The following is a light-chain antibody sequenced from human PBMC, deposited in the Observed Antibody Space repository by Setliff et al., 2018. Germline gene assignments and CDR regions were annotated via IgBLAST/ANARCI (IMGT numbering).Light chain of an antibody. Sequence: QSLLTQPPSVSGAPGQRVTISCAGRSSNIGAGYDVHWYQQLPGTAPKLLIYGNNNRPSGVPDRFSGSQSGTSASLAITGLHSEDEADYYCQSYDSSLSAYVFGTGTKVTVL. V-gene: IGLV1-40*01. CDR1: SSNIGAGYD. CDR3: QSYDSSLSAYV. J-gene: IGLJ1*01. CDR2: GNN.